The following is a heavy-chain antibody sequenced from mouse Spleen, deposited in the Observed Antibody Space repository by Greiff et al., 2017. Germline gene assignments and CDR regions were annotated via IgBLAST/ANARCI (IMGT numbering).Heavy chain of an antibody. CDR3: ARDDGYFYFDY. CDR1: GYTFTDYV. J-gene: IGHJ2*01. V-gene: IGHV1-81*01. CDR2: IYPGSGST. Sequence: QVQLQQPGAELVKPGASVKLSCKASGYTFTDYVISWVKQRTGQGLEWIGEIYPGSGSTYYNEKFKGKATLTADKSSSTAYMQLSSLTSEDSAVYYCARDDGYFYFDYWGQGTTLTVSS. D-gene: IGHD2-3*01.